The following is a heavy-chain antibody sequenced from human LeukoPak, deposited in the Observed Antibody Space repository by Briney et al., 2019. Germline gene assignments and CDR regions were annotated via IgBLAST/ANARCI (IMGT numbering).Heavy chain of an antibody. D-gene: IGHD3-16*01. J-gene: IGHJ3*02. CDR2: IVVCSGNP. CDR1: GFTFTSSA. Sequence: SVKVSCKASGFTFTSSAMQWVRQARGQRLGGIGWIVVCSGNPNYAQKFQERVTITRDMSTSTAYMELSSLRSQDTAVYYCAALGPTPDAFDIWGQGTMVTVSS. V-gene: IGHV1-58*02. CDR3: AALGPTPDAFDI.